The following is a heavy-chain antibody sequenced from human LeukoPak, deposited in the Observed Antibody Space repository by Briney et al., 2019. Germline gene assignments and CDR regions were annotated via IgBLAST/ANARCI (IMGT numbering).Heavy chain of an antibody. CDR3: ARTRGSGGYQDYFDY. CDR1: GYSFTSYW. V-gene: IGHV5-51*01. Sequence: GESLKISCKGSGYSFTSYWIGWVRQMPGKGLEWMGIIYPGDSDTRYSPSFQGQVTISADKSISTAYLQWSSLKASDTAMYYCARTRGSGGYQDYFDYWGQGTLVTVSS. J-gene: IGHJ4*02. D-gene: IGHD3-10*01. CDR2: IYPGDSDT.